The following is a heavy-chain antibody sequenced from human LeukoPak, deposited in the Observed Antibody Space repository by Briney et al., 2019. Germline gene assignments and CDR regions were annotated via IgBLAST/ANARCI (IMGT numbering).Heavy chain of an antibody. J-gene: IGHJ4*02. CDR3: AKTGEVDYYDSSGYYAV. CDR2: ISGSGGST. D-gene: IGHD3-22*01. CDR1: GFTFSSYN. V-gene: IGHV3-23*01. Sequence: PGGSLRLSCAASGFTFSSYNMNWVRQAPGKGLEWVSAISGSGGSTYYADSVKGRFTISRDNSKNTLYLQMNSLRAEDTAVYYCAKTGEVDYYDSSGYYAVWGQGTLVTVSS.